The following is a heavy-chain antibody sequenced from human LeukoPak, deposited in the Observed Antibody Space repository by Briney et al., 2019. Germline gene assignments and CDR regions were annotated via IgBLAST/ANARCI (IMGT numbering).Heavy chain of an antibody. CDR3: ARASPIYDILTGYYSLAFDI. V-gene: IGHV4-34*01. J-gene: IGHJ3*02. Sequence: YXXSWIRXPPGKGLEWIGEINHSGSTNYNPSLKSRVTISVDTSKNQFSLKLSSVTAADTAVYYCARASPIYDILTGYYSLAFDIWGQGTMVTVSS. D-gene: IGHD3-9*01. CDR1: YX. CDR2: INHSGST.